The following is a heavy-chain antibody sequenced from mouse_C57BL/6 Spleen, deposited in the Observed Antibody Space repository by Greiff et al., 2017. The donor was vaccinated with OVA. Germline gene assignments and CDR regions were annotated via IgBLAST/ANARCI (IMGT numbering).Heavy chain of an antibody. J-gene: IGHJ3*01. CDR1: GYTFTSYW. CDR2: IYPENSDT. Sequence: EVQLQQSGTVLARPGASVKMSCKTSGYTFTSYWMHWVKQRPGQGLEWIGAIYPENSDTSYNQKFKGKAKLTADTSSSTAYMELSSLTNEDSAVYYCTRLDYGSSSWFAYWGQGTLVTVSA. CDR3: TRLDYGSSSWFAY. D-gene: IGHD1-1*01. V-gene: IGHV1-5*01.